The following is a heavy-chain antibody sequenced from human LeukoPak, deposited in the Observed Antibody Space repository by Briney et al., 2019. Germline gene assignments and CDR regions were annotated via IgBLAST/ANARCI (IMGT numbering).Heavy chain of an antibody. J-gene: IGHJ3*02. D-gene: IGHD1-26*01. Sequence: PGGSLRLSCAASGFTFSSYWMHWVRQGPGKGLVWVSRIYSDGSRTTYADSVKSRFTISGDNAKNTLYLQMNSLRAEDTAVYYCARSGRGGAFDIWGHGTMITVSS. CDR2: IYSDGSRT. CDR3: ARSGRGGAFDI. CDR1: GFTFSSYW. V-gene: IGHV3-74*01.